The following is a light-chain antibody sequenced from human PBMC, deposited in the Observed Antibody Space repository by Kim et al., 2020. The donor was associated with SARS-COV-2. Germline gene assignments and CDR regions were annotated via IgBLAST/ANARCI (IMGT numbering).Light chain of an antibody. V-gene: IGKV3-20*01. CDR2: GAS. CDR1: QSVSSSY. J-gene: IGKJ2*01. CDR3: RQYGSSPPYT. Sequence: ELELTQSPGTVSSSPGERATITCRASQSVSSSYLGWYQQKPGQSPRLLIYGASIRATGIPDRCSGSGSGTDFTLIISRLEPDDSAVYYCRQYGSSPPYTFCQGTKLEI.